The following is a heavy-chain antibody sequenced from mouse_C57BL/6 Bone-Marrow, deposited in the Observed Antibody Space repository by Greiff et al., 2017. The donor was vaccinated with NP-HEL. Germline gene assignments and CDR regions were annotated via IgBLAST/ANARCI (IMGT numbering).Heavy chain of an antibody. CDR1: GFTFSSYA. J-gene: IGHJ3*01. V-gene: IGHV5-4*03. CDR3: ARSHYSNYVGFAY. D-gene: IGHD2-5*01. CDR2: ISDGGSYT. Sequence: DVMLVESGGGLVKPGGSLKLSCAASGFTFSSYAMSWVRQTPEKRLEWVATISDGGSYTYYPDNVKGRFTISRDNAKNNLYLQMSHLKSEDTAMYYCARSHYSNYVGFAYWGQGTLVTVSA.